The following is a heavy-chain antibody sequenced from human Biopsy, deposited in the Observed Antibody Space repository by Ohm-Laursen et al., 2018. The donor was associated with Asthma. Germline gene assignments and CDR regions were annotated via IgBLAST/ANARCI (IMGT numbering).Heavy chain of an antibody. CDR1: GGYTGSSDHH. D-gene: IGHD4-17*01. Sequence: TLSLTCIVSGGYTGSSDHHWAWIRQAPGKGLEWIGFVFWSGSTHYSRSLERRVSISIDTATNEFSMKLWSVTPADTAVYFCARVVSYGDIYFGIDVWGPGNTVAVS. CDR3: ARVVSYGDIYFGIDV. CDR2: VFWSGST. V-gene: IGHV4-30-4*01. J-gene: IGHJ6*02.